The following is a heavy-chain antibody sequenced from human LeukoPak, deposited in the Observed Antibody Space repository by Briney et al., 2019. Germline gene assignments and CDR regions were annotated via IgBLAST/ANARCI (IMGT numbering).Heavy chain of an antibody. D-gene: IGHD3-10*01. CDR2: INPNSGGT. Sequence: EASVKVSCKASGYTFSDYYMHWVRQAPGQGLEWMGWINPNSGGTNYAQNFQGRVTMTRDTSISTAYMELSRLTSDDTAVYYCARDRGGLDAFDIWGQGTMVTVSS. J-gene: IGHJ3*02. CDR3: ARDRGGLDAFDI. CDR1: GYTFSDYY. V-gene: IGHV1-2*02.